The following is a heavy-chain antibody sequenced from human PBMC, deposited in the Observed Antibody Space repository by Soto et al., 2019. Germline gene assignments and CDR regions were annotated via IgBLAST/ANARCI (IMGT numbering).Heavy chain of an antibody. V-gene: IGHV3-23*01. D-gene: IGHD2-2*01. CDR2: ISGGGGSA. CDR3: AKVETYVYDDIVVKTDDINLGPLDY. Sequence: GGSLRLSCAASGFTFTNYGMSWVRQAPGKGLEWVSSISGGGGSAYYADSVMGRFTISRDNSKNTLYLQMNSLRAEDTAVYFCAKVETYVYDDIVVKTDDINLGPLDYWGQGS. CDR1: GFTFTNYG. J-gene: IGHJ4*02.